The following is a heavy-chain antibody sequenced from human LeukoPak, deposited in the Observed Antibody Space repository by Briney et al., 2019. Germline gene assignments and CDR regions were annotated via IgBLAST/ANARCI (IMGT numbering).Heavy chain of an antibody. CDR2: INYSGST. J-gene: IGHJ6*04. CDR3: ARGGRYMSASWYRSVYYYMDV. D-gene: IGHD6-13*01. Sequence: SETLSLTCAVDGGSLRGYYWSWIRQPPGKGLEWIGEINYSGSTDYSPSLKSRVTISLDASKSQFSLKLTSVTAADTAVYYCARGGRYMSASWYRSVYYYMDVWGKGTTVTVSS. CDR1: GGSLRGYY. V-gene: IGHV4-34*01.